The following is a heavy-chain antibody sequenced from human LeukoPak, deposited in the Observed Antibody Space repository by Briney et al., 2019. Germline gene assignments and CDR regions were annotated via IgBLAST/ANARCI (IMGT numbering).Heavy chain of an antibody. Sequence: GGSLRLSCEASGFTFSSYDMYWVRQPSGKGLEWVSSIGAAGDTYYPDSVKGRFTISRESGRNSLYLQMNSLRVGDTAVYFCVRGIIGTSYDYIWGRYRPYYFDYWGQGIQVTVSS. CDR3: VRGIIGTSYDYIWGRYRPYYFDY. D-gene: IGHD3-16*02. CDR1: GFTFSSYD. CDR2: IGAAGDT. J-gene: IGHJ4*02. V-gene: IGHV3-13*01.